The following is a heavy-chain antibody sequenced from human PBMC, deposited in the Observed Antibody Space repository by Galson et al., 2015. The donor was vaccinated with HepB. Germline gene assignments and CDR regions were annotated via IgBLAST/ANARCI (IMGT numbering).Heavy chain of an antibody. V-gene: IGHV3-33*01. CDR3: AGHLWFGELFGAFDI. CDR2: IWYDGSNK. D-gene: IGHD3-10*01. CDR1: GFTFSSYG. Sequence: SLRLSCAASGFTFSSYGMHWVRQAPGKGLEWVAVIWYDGSNKYYADSVKGRFTISRDNSKNTLYLQMNSLRAEDTAVYYCAGHLWFGELFGAFDIWGQGTMVTVSS. J-gene: IGHJ3*02.